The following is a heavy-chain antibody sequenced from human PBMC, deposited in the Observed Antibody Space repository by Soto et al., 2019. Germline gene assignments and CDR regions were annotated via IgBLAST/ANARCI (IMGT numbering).Heavy chain of an antibody. CDR3: ARMGGSFLDS. D-gene: IGHD1-26*01. Sequence: QVQLVQSGAEVQKPGSSVKVSCKSSGGTFSRYAITGVRQAPGQGLDWMGEIIPIFGATNFAQNFQGRVTITADKSTTTASMELSSMTSEDTAVYYCARMGGSFLDSWGQGTLVTVSS. CDR1: GGTFSRYA. V-gene: IGHV1-69*06. CDR2: IIPIFGAT. J-gene: IGHJ5*01.